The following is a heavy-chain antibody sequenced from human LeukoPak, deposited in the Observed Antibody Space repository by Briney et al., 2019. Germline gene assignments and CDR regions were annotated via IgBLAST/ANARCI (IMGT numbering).Heavy chain of an antibody. CDR2: INHSGST. V-gene: IGHV4-34*01. CDR3: ARVELGQLVLPILFDP. D-gene: IGHD6-13*01. CDR1: GGSFSGYY. J-gene: IGHJ5*02. Sequence: SETLSLTCAVYGGSFSGYYWSWTRQPPGKGLEWIGEINHSGSTNYNPSLKSRVIISVDTSRNQFSLKLSSVTAADTAVYYCARVELGQLVLPILFDPWGQGTLVTVSS.